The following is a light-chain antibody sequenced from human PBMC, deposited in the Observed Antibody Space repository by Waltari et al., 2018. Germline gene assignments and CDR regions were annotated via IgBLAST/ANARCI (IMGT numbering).Light chain of an antibody. Sequence: DMQMTQSPSTLSASVGDRVTITCRASQSVNSWLAWYQQKPGKAPKVLIHRASTLESGVPSRFSGSGSGTEFTLTISSLQPDDFATYYCHQYNNYLLTFGGGTKVEIK. CDR1: QSVNSW. V-gene: IGKV1-5*03. J-gene: IGKJ4*01. CDR2: RAS. CDR3: HQYNNYLLT.